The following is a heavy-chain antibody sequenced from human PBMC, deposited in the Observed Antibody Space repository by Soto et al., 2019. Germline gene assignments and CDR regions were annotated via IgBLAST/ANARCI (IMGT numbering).Heavy chain of an antibody. CDR3: AKDADNDDFGVFDV. Sequence: EVQLLESGGGLVQPGGSLRLSCAASGFIFTNYALSWVRQAPGKGLELVAGVSGIGGSSYYADYVKARLTVSRDNSRSTLYLQMSSLRAEYSAINYCAKDADNDDFGVFDVWGQVPLVTVSS. CDR1: GFIFTNYA. CDR2: VSGIGGSS. V-gene: IGHV3-23*01. J-gene: IGHJ3*01. D-gene: IGHD4-17*01.